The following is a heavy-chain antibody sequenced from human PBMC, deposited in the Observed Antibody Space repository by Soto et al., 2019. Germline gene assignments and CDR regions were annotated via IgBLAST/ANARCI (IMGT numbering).Heavy chain of an antibody. Sequence: ASVKVSCKASGYTFTSYDINWVRQATGQGLEWMGWMNPNSGNTGYAQKFQGRVTMTRNTSISTAYMELSSPRSEDTAVYYCARGDIVVVVAAHDAFDIWGQGTMVTVSS. V-gene: IGHV1-8*01. J-gene: IGHJ3*02. CDR1: GYTFTSYD. CDR2: MNPNSGNT. D-gene: IGHD2-15*01. CDR3: ARGDIVVVVAAHDAFDI.